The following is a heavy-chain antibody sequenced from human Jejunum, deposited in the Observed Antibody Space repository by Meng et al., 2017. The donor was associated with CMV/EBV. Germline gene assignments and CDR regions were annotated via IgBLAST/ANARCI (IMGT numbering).Heavy chain of an antibody. D-gene: IGHD2-2*01. CDR3: ARDSTSNAFDL. J-gene: IGHJ3*01. V-gene: IGHV3-48*03. CDR2: RSSSRRNK. CDR1: GITYSKYE. Sequence: AASGITYSKYEMIWDRQARGKGREWVTYRSSSRRNKYYADSGKGRLTISRENGKNELYLKMNSLRAEDTAVYYGARDSTSNAFDLWGQGTMVTVSS.